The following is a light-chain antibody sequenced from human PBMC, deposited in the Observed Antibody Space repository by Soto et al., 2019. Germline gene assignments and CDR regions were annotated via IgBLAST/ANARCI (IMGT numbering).Light chain of an antibody. V-gene: IGKV4-1*01. CDR3: QQYFNTPWT. Sequence: DIVMTQSPDSLAVSLGERATINCKSSQTVLANSNNKNYLAWYQQKPGQPPKLLIYWASTRESGVPERFSGSGSGTDFTLTISSLQAEDVAIYYCQQYFNTPWTFGQGTKVEIK. CDR2: WAS. CDR1: QTVLANSNNKNY. J-gene: IGKJ1*01.